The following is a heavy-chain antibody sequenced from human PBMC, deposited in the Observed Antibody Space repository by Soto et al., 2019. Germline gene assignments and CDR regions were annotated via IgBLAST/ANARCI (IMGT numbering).Heavy chain of an antibody. V-gene: IGHV4-39*01. CDR1: GGSISSSSYY. D-gene: IGHD6-19*01. CDR3: ARSSGWWTFDY. Sequence: SETLSLTCTVSGGSISSSSYYWGWIRQPPGKGLEWIGSIYYSGSTYYNPSLKSRVTISVDTSKNQFSLKLSSVTAADTAVYYCARSSGWWTFDYWGQGTLVTVSS. CDR2: IYYSGST. J-gene: IGHJ4*02.